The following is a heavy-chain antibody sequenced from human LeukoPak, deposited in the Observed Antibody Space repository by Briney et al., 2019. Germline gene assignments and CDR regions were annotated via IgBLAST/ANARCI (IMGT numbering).Heavy chain of an antibody. CDR2: ISWNSGSI. CDR3: AKERITMVRGALDY. J-gene: IGHJ4*02. Sequence: GGSLRLSCAASGFTFDDYTMHWVRQAPGKGLEWVSGISWNSGSIGYADSVKGRFTISRDNAKNSLYPQMNSLRAEDTALYYCAKERITMVRGALDYWGQGTLVTVSS. CDR1: GFTFDDYT. V-gene: IGHV3-9*01. D-gene: IGHD3-10*01.